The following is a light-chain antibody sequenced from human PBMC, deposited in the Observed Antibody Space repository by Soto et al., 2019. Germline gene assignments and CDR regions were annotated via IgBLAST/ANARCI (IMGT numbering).Light chain of an antibody. CDR3: CSYVGGYSYV. Sequence: SSDVGDYNSVSWYQQHPGKAPKLMIYDVSKRPSGVPDRFSGSKSGNTASLTISGLQAEDEADYYCCSYVGGYSYVFGIGTKVTVL. CDR2: DVS. V-gene: IGLV2-11*03. CDR1: SSDVGDYNS. J-gene: IGLJ1*01.